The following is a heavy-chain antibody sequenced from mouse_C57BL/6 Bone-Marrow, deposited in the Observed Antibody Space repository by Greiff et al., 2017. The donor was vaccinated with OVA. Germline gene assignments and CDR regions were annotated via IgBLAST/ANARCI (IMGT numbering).Heavy chain of an antibody. CDR1: GYTFTSYT. CDR3: ARILDGYYSPTFAY. Sequence: QVQLQQSGAELARPGASVKMSCKASGYTFTSYTMHWVKQRPGQGLEWIGYINPSSGYTKYNQKFKDKATLTADKSTSTAYMQLSRLTSEDTAVYYSARILDGYYSPTFAYWGQGTLVTVSA. J-gene: IGHJ3*01. CDR2: INPSSGYT. V-gene: IGHV1-4*01. D-gene: IGHD2-3*01.